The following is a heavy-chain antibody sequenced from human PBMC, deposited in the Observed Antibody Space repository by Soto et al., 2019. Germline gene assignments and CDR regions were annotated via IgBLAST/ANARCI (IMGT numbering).Heavy chain of an antibody. V-gene: IGHV3-7*01. CDR3: ARSYCSSTSCAPWYYFDY. CDR2: IKQDGSEK. CDR1: GFTFSSYW. D-gene: IGHD2-2*01. Sequence: GGSLRLSCAASGFTFSSYWMSWVRQAPGKGLEWVANIKQDGSEKYYVDSVKGRFTISRDNAKNSLYLQMNSLRAEDTAVYYCARSYCSSTSCAPWYYFDYWGQGTLVTVSS. J-gene: IGHJ4*02.